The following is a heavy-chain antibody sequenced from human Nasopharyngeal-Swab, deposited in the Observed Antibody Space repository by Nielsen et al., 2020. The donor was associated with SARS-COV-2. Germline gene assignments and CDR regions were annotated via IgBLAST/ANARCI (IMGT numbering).Heavy chain of an antibody. D-gene: IGHD3-10*01. Sequence: SETLSLTCTVSGGSISSSSYYWGWIRQPPGKGLEWIGSIYYSGSTYYNPSLKSRVTISVDTSRNQFSLKLSSVTAADTAVYYCARERGRGGIWNYYYYYMDVWGKRTTVTVSS. CDR3: ARERGRGGIWNYYYYYMDV. J-gene: IGHJ6*03. V-gene: IGHV4-39*07. CDR2: IYYSGST. CDR1: GGSISSSSYY.